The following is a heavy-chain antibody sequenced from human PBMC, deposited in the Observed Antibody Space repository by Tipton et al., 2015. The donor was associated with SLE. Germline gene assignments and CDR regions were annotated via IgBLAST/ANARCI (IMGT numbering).Heavy chain of an antibody. CDR3: ARDRRGGYGDSRGGAFDI. D-gene: IGHD4-17*01. CDR1: GGSISSSINY. CDR2: IYYSGST. J-gene: IGHJ3*02. V-gene: IGHV4-39*07. Sequence: TLSLTCTVSGGSISSSINYWGWIRQPPGKGLEWIGSIYYSGSTYYNPSLKSRVTISVDTSKNQFSLKLSSVTAADTAVYYCARDRRGGYGDSRGGAFDIWGLGTMVTVSS.